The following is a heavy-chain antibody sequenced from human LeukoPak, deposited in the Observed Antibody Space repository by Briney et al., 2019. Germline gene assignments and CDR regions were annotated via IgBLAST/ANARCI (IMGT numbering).Heavy chain of an antibody. CDR3: ARGGCSSTSCYTAYGMDV. Sequence: GGSLILSCAASGFTVSSNYMSWGRQAPGKGLEWVSVIYSGGSTYYADSVKGRFTISRDNSKNTLYLQMNSLRAEDTAVYYCARGGCSSTSCYTAYGMDVWGQGTTVTVSS. CDR1: GFTVSSNY. CDR2: IYSGGST. J-gene: IGHJ6*02. D-gene: IGHD2-2*02. V-gene: IGHV3-53*01.